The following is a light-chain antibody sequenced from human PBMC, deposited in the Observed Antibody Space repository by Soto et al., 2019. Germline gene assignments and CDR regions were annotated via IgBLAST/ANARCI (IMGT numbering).Light chain of an antibody. CDR1: SSDVGGYNY. V-gene: IGLV2-14*01. J-gene: IGLJ1*01. CDR3: SSYTTSNTYV. Sequence: QSVLAQPASVSGYPGQSITISCTGRSSDVGGYNYVSWYQQHPGKAPKFMIYEVSRRPSGVSNRFSGSKSGNTASLTVSGLQAEDEADYYCSSYTTSNTYVFGTGTKVTLL. CDR2: EVS.